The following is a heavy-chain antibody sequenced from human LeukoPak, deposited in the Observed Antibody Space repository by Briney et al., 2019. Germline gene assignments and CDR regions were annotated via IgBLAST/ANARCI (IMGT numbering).Heavy chain of an antibody. Sequence: GGSLRLSCAASGFTFSSDSMDWVRQAPGRGGEWGSYISSSGSTIYYADSVRGRFTISRDNAKNSLYLQMNSLRADDTAVYYCARDGGYYYDSSGQDYWGQGTLVTVSS. V-gene: IGHV3-48*01. J-gene: IGHJ4*02. CDR2: ISSSGSTI. D-gene: IGHD3-22*01. CDR3: ARDGGYYYDSSGQDY. CDR1: GFTFSSDS.